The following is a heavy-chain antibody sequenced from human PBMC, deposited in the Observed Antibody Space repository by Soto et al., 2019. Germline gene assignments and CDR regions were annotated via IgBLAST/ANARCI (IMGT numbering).Heavy chain of an antibody. CDR3: ASHYDMWSGYLSPVDY. V-gene: IGHV3-11*01. CDR1: GYTFSDYY. CDR2: IDTSGTKI. Sequence: GGSPRISCAASGYTFSDYYMSWIRQAPGKGLEWISYIDTSGTKIYYADSVKGRFTITRDNAKNSLYLEMNSLRDEDTAVYYCASHYDMWSGYLSPVDYWGQGTLVTVSS. D-gene: IGHD3-3*01. J-gene: IGHJ4*02.